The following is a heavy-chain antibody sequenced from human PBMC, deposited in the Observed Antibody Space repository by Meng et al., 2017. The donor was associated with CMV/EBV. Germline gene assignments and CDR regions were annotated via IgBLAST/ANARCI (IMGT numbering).Heavy chain of an antibody. V-gene: IGHV3-21*01. CDR1: GFTSSSYS. Sequence: GESLKISCAASGFTSSSYSMNWVRQAPGKGLEWVSSISSSSSYIYYADSVKGRFTISRDNAKNSLYLQMNSLRAEDTAVYYCARDLLGYCSSTSCPPYWGQGTLVTVSS. J-gene: IGHJ4*02. CDR2: ISSSSSYI. CDR3: ARDLLGYCSSTSCPPY. D-gene: IGHD2-2*01.